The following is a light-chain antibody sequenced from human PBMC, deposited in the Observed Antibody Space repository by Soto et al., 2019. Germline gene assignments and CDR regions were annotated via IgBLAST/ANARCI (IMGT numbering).Light chain of an antibody. CDR1: QSVSRF. CDR3: QQRSNWPPWT. CDR2: DAS. Sequence: VLPQSPATLSLSPGAGATLSCRASQSVSRFLAWYQQKPGQAPRLLMYDASNRATGIPARFSGSGSGTDFTLTISSLEPEDFAVYYCQQRSNWPPWTFGQGTKVDIK. V-gene: IGKV3-11*01. J-gene: IGKJ1*01.